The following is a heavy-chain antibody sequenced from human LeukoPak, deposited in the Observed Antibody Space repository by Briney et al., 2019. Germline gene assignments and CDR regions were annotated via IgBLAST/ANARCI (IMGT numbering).Heavy chain of an antibody. D-gene: IGHD2-15*01. J-gene: IGHJ6*02. CDR1: GYTFTSYY. Sequence: ASVKVSCKASGYTFTSYYMHWVRQAPGQGLEWMGIINPSGGSTSYAQKFQGRVTMTRDTSTSTVYMELSSLRSEDTAVYYCLYCSGGSCFSYGMDVWGQGTTVTVSS. CDR2: INPSGGST. CDR3: LYCSGGSCFSYGMDV. V-gene: IGHV1-46*01.